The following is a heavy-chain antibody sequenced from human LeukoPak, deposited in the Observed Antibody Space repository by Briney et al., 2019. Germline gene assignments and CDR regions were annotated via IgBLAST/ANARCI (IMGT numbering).Heavy chain of an antibody. Sequence: SETLSLTCTVSGGSISSYYWSWIRQPPGKGLEWIGYIYYSGSTNYNPSLKSRVTISVDTSKNQFSLKLSSVTAADTAVYYCARVRSSGYYYYYYYYYMDVWGKGTTVTVSS. CDR1: GGSISSYY. CDR2: IYYSGST. CDR3: ARVRSSGYYYYYYYYYMDV. D-gene: IGHD3-22*01. V-gene: IGHV4-59*13. J-gene: IGHJ6*03.